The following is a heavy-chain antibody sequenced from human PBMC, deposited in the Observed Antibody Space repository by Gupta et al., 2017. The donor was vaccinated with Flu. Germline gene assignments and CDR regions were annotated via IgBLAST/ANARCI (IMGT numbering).Heavy chain of an antibody. Sequence: EVEMVESGGGLVQPGGSLRLTCAASGFGLSTSWMTWVRQAPGKGLEWVANIKEDESEKYYVDSVKGRFTISRDNARNSLYLVMDSLRAEDTAVYYCARSGRESRYSYFDRWGQGTVVTVSS. J-gene: IGHJ4*02. CDR3: ARSGRESRYSYFDR. CDR2: IKEDESEK. V-gene: IGHV3-7*01. CDR1: GFGLSTSW. D-gene: IGHD3-16*02.